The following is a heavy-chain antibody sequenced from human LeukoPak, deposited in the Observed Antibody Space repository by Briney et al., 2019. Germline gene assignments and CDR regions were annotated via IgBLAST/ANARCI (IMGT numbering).Heavy chain of an antibody. CDR2: ISYDGSNK. CDR1: GFTFSSYA. D-gene: IGHD3-10*01. V-gene: IGHV3-30*04. CDR3: ASYTPRGFDP. J-gene: IGHJ5*02. Sequence: GGSLRLSCAASGFTFSSYAMHWVRQAPGKGLEWVAVISYDGSNKYYADSVKGRLTISRDNSKNTLYLQMNSLRAEDTAVYYCASYTPRGFDPWGQGTLVTVSS.